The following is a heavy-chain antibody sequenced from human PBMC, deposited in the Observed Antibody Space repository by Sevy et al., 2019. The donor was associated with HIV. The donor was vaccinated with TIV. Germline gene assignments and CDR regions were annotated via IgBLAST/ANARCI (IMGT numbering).Heavy chain of an antibody. D-gene: IGHD3-3*01. CDR1: GGSISSSSYY. J-gene: IGHJ1*01. Sequence: SETLSLTCTVSGGSISSSSYYWGWIRQPPGQGLEWIGSIYYSGSTYYNPSLKSRVTISVDTSKNQFSLKLSSVTAADTAVYYCARLSYYDFWSGYSRAEYFQHWGQGTLVTVSS. CDR2: IYYSGST. V-gene: IGHV4-39*01. CDR3: ARLSYYDFWSGYSRAEYFQH.